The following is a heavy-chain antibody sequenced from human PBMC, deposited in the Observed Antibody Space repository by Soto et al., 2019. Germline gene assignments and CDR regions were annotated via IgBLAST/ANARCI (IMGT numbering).Heavy chain of an antibody. CDR3: ARGYCGGGCYIEDHYGMNG. D-gene: IGHD2-21*02. CDR1: GCTFSSYA. Sequence: ASVKVSCKASGCTFSSYAISWVRQAPGQGLEWMGGIIPIFGTANYAQKFQGRVTITADESTSTAYMELSSLRSEDTAVYYCARGYCGGGCYIEDHYGMNGLGQGTTVTVAS. CDR2: IIPIFGTA. J-gene: IGHJ6*01. V-gene: IGHV1-69*13.